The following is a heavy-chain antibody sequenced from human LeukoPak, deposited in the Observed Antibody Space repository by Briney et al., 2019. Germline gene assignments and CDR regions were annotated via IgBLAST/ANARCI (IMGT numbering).Heavy chain of an antibody. CDR3: AKDLNTVVVVVAD. D-gene: IGHD2-15*01. V-gene: IGHV3-30*02. J-gene: IGHJ4*02. Sequence: GGSLRLSCVASGFTFSSDAMHWVRQTPGKGLEWVAFIRYDGSNKYYADSVKGRFTISRDNSKNTLYLQMNSLRAEDTAVHYCAKDLNTVVVVVADWGQGTLVTVSS. CDR2: IRYDGSNK. CDR1: GFTFSSDA.